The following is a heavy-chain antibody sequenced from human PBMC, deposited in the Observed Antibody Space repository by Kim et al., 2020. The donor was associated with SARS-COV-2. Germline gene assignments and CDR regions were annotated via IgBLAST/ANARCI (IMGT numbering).Heavy chain of an antibody. CDR2: IYYSGST. V-gene: IGHV4-31*03. CDR1: GGSISSGGYY. CDR3: ARGGNCSSTSCYYYGMDV. Sequence: SETLSLTCTVSGGSISSGGYYWSWIRQHPGKGLEWIGYIYYSGSTYYNPSLKSRVTISVDTSKNQFSLKLSSVTAADTAVYYCARGGNCSSTSCYYYGMDVWGQGTTVTVSS. J-gene: IGHJ6*02. D-gene: IGHD2-2*01.